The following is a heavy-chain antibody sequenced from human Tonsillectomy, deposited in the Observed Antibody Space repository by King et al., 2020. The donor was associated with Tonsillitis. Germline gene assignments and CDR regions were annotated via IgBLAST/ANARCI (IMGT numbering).Heavy chain of an antibody. V-gene: IGHV3-21*01. D-gene: IGHD5/OR15-5a*01. CDR2: ISSSSSYI. CDR3: ARDSGRGYSVYDSRQYYFDY. CDR1: GFTFSSYS. J-gene: IGHJ4*02. Sequence: VQLVESGGGLVKPGGSLRLSCAASGFTFSSYSMNWVRQAPGKGLEWVSSISSSSSYIYYADSVKGRFTISRDNAKNSLYLQMNSLRAEDTAVYYCARDSGRGYSVYDSRQYYFDYWGQGTLVTVSS.